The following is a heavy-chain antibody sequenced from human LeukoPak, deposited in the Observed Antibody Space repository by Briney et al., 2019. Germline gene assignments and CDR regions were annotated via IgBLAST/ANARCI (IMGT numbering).Heavy chain of an antibody. CDR1: DGDIYTSPYY. J-gene: IGHJ4*02. D-gene: IGHD4-17*01. Sequence: FETLSLTCTFSDGDIYTSPYYWGWIRQPPGKGLEWIGVVYYSGSTYYNPSLKSRVTISIDTSKKQFSLKVNSVTAADTAVYYCARFFKGGDNGDYSDYWGQGTLVTVSS. CDR2: VYYSGST. CDR3: ARFFKGGDNGDYSDY. V-gene: IGHV4-39*01.